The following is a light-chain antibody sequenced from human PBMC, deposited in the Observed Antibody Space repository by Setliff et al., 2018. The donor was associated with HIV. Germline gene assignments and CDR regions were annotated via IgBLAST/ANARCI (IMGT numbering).Light chain of an antibody. Sequence: QSALTQPPYVSGAPGQSVTISCTGSTSDIGHYNRVSWYQQPPGAAPKLIMYEVSHRPSGVPDRLSGSKSDSTASLTISGLQPEDEADYYCSSYTTSITFVFGTGTKVTV. J-gene: IGLJ1*01. V-gene: IGLV2-18*02. CDR2: EVS. CDR3: SSYTTSITFV. CDR1: TSDIGHYNR.